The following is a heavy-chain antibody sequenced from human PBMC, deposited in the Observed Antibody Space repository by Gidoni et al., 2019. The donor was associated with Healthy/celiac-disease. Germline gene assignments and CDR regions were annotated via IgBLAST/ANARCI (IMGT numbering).Heavy chain of an antibody. CDR2: INHSGST. CDR3: ARVSSSSSEYFQH. J-gene: IGHJ1*01. V-gene: IGHV4-34*01. CDR1: VWSFSGYY. D-gene: IGHD6-6*01. Sequence: QVQLQQWGAGLLKPSETLSLTCAVYVWSFSGYYWSCIRQPPGKGLEWIGEINHSGSTNYNPSLKSRVTISVDTSKNQFSLKLSSVTAADTAVYYCARVSSSSSEYFQHWGQGTLVTVSS.